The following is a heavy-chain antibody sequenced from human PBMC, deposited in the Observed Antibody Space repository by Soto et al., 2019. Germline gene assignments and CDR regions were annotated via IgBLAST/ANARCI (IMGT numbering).Heavy chain of an antibody. CDR1: GFTFSNYA. CDR2: ISGSGGST. D-gene: IGHD2-2*01. J-gene: IGHJ4*02. CDR3: AKVSEYQLPFDY. V-gene: IGHV3-23*01. Sequence: PGGSLRLSCAASGFTFSNYAMSWVLQAPGKGLEWVSAISGSGGSTYYADSVKGRFTISRDNSKNTLYLQMNSLRAEDTAVYYCAKVSEYQLPFDYWGQGTLVTVSS.